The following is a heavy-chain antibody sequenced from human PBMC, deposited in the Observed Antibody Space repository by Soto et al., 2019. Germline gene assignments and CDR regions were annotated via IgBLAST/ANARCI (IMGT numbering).Heavy chain of an antibody. D-gene: IGHD1-1*01. CDR1: GGTFCNFT. J-gene: IGHJ6*02. Sequence: QVQLVQSGAEVKKPGSSVKVSCKASGGTFCNFTISWVRQAPGQGLEWMGGIIPLFQTANYALKFQGRVKITADESTTTAYMELNSLRSEDTAVYYCARWSHWNPLYYSGMDVWGQGTTVIVSS. CDR3: ARWSHWNPLYYSGMDV. CDR2: IIPLFQTA. V-gene: IGHV1-69*01.